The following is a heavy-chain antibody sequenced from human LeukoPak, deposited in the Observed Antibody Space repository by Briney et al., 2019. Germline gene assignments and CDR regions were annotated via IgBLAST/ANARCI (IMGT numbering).Heavy chain of an antibody. D-gene: IGHD3-22*01. CDR3: AARLTMSNAFDI. CDR2: INHSGST. Sequence: NPSETLSLTCAVYGGSFSGYYWSWIRQPPGKGLEWIGEINHSGSTNYNPSLKSRVTISVDTSKNQFSLKLSSVTAADTAVYYCAARLTMSNAFDIWGQGTMVTVSS. J-gene: IGHJ3*02. V-gene: IGHV4-34*01. CDR1: GGSFSGYY.